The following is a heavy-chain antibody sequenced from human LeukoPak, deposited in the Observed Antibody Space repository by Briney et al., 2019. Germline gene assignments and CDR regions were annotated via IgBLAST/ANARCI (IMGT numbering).Heavy chain of an antibody. CDR1: GFTFSAYG. CDR2: VVYDGGDK. CDR3: IERDGAGIDY. D-gene: IGHD1-26*01. V-gene: IGHV3-30*03. Sequence: GRSLRLSCAVSGFTFSAYGMHWVRQAPGKGLEWVALVVYDGGDKYYGDSVRGRFTISRDNFRNTWYLQMNSLTTEDTAVYYCIERDGAGIDYWGQGTLVIVSS. J-gene: IGHJ4*02.